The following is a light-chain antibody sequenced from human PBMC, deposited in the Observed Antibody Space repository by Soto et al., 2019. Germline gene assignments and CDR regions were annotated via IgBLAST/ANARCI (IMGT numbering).Light chain of an antibody. CDR1: QTISTW. Sequence: DIQMTQSPSTLSASVGDRVTLTCRASQTISTWLAWYQQKPGKAPKLLIYGASSLQTVVPSRFRGSGSGTEFTLTISSLQPDDFATYYCQQYNSYSSTFGQGTKLEIK. CDR3: QQYNSYSST. CDR2: GAS. J-gene: IGKJ2*01. V-gene: IGKV1-5*01.